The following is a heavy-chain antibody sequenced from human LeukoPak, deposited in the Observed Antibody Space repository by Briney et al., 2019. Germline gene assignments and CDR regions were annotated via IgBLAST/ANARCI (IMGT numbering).Heavy chain of an antibody. V-gene: IGHV1-46*01. CDR2: INPSGGST. CDR3: ARDRYSSGWLDY. D-gene: IGHD6-19*01. J-gene: IGHJ4*02. CDR1: GYTFTSYY. Sequence: GASVKVSCKASGYTFTSYYMHWVRQAPGQGLEWMGIINPSGGSTSHAQKFQGRVTMTRDMSTSTVYMELSSLRSEDTAVYYCARDRYSSGWLDYWGQGTLVTVSS.